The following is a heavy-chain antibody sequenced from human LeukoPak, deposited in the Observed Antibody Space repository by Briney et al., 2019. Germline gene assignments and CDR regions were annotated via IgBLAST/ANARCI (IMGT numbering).Heavy chain of an antibody. CDR2: MYNSGST. J-gene: IGHJ4*02. CDR1: GGSISGSY. CDR3: AREALVGASNFDF. Sequence: PSETLSLTCTVSGGSISGSYWSWIRQPPGKGLEWIAYMYNSGSTNYNPSLKSRVTISIDTSKNQFSLKLSSLTAADTAVYYCAREALVGASNFDFWGQGALVTVSS. V-gene: IGHV4-59*01. D-gene: IGHD1-26*01.